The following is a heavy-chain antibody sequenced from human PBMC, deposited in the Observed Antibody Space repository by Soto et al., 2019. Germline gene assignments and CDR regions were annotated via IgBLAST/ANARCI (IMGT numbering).Heavy chain of an antibody. Sequence: EVQLVETGGGLIQPGGSLRLSCAASGFTVSSNYMSWVRQAPGKGLEWVSVIYSGGSKYYADSVKGRFTISRDNSKNTLYLQMNSLRAEDTAVYYCARAKRVAGTVSYYYYYGMDVWGQGTTVTVSS. V-gene: IGHV3-53*02. CDR1: GFTVSSNY. J-gene: IGHJ6*02. CDR2: IYSGGSK. D-gene: IGHD6-19*01. CDR3: ARAKRVAGTVSYYYYYGMDV.